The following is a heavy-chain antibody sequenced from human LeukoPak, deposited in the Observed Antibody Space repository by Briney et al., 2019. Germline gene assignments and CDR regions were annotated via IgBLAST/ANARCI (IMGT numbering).Heavy chain of an antibody. Sequence: MPGGSLRLSCAASGFTFNTYTLNWVRQAPGKGLEWVSSISSSSSYIYYADSVKGRFTISRDNAKNSLYLQMNSLRAEDTAVYYCARGPETYYYDSSGYPRDYRGQGTLVTVSS. CDR3: ARGPETYYYDSSGYPRDY. J-gene: IGHJ4*02. CDR1: GFTFNTYT. V-gene: IGHV3-21*01. D-gene: IGHD3-22*01. CDR2: ISSSSSYI.